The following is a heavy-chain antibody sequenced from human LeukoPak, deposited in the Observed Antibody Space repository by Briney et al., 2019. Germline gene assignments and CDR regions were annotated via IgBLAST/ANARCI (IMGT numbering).Heavy chain of an antibody. D-gene: IGHD2-2*01. V-gene: IGHV3-23*01. CDR3: AKEVPRSQLPSYYFDY. CDR1: GFTFSDAW. Sequence: TGGSLRLSCATSGFTFSDAWMSWVRQAPGKGLEWVSAISGSGGSTYYADSVKDRFTISRDNSKNTLYLQMNSLRAEDTAVYYCAKEVPRSQLPSYYFDYWGQGTLVTVSS. J-gene: IGHJ4*02. CDR2: ISGSGGST.